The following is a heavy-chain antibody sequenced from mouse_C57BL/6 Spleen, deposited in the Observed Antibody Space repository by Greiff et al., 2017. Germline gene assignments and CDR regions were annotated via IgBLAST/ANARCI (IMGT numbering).Heavy chain of an antibody. CDR3: ARWLLRGDYFDY. CDR2: IDPSDSET. D-gene: IGHD2-3*01. CDR1: GYTFTSYW. V-gene: IGHV1-52*01. Sequence: QVQLQQPGAELVRPGSSVKLSCKASGYTFTSYWMHWVKQRPIQGLEWIGNIDPSDSETHYNQKFKDKATLTVDKSSSPAYMQLSSLTSEDSAVYYCARWLLRGDYFDYWGQGTTLTVSS. J-gene: IGHJ2*01.